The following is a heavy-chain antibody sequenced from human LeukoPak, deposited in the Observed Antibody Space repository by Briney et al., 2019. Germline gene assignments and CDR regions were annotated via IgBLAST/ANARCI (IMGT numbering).Heavy chain of an antibody. CDR2: IWYDGTDK. CDR1: GFTFNNYG. D-gene: IGHD5-12*01. V-gene: IGHV3-33*01. CDR3: ARDYIVTTKKGFDY. Sequence: GRSLILSCAASGFTFNNYGMHWVRQAPGKGLEWVGLIWYDGTDKFYADSVKGRFTISRDNSKNTLYLQMNSLRGEDTAVYYCARDYIVTTKKGFDYWGQGTLVTVSS. J-gene: IGHJ4*02.